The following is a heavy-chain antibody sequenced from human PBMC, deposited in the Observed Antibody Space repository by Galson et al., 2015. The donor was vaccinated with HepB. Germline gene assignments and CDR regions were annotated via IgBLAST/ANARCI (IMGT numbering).Heavy chain of an antibody. J-gene: IGHJ5*02. CDR1: GGTFSSYA. Sequence: SVKVSCKASGGTFSSYAISWVRQAPGQGLEWMGGIIPILGIANYAQKFQGRVTITADKSTSTAYMELSSLRSEDTAVYYCARAGYSSSWEGGWFDPWGQGTLVTVSP. CDR2: IIPILGIA. D-gene: IGHD6-13*01. V-gene: IGHV1-69*10. CDR3: ARAGYSSSWEGGWFDP.